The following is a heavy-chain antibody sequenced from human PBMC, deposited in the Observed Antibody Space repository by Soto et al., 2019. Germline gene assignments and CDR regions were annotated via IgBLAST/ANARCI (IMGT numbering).Heavy chain of an antibody. CDR3: ARDRAYYDFWSGYQPYYYYGMDV. D-gene: IGHD3-3*01. CDR1: GFTFSSYA. V-gene: IGHV3-30-3*01. J-gene: IGHJ6*02. Sequence: GGSLRLSCAASGFTFSSYAMHWVRQAPGKGLEWVAVISYDGSNKYYADSVKGRFTISRDNSKNTLYLQMNSLRAEDTAVYYCARDRAYYDFWSGYQPYYYYGMDVWGQGTTVTVSS. CDR2: ISYDGSNK.